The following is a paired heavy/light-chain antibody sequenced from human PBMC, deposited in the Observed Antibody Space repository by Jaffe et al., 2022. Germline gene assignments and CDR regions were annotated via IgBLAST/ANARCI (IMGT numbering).Heavy chain of an antibody. CDR1: GYTFTGYY. D-gene: IGHD2-15*01. V-gene: IGHV1-2*06. CDR3: AREISICSGGSCYLGWFDP. J-gene: IGHJ5*02. CDR2: INPNSGGT. Sequence: QVQLVQSGAEVKKPGASVKVSCKASGYTFTGYYMHWVRQAPGQGLEWMGRINPNSGGTNYAQKFQGRVTMTRDTSISTAYMELSRLRSDDTAVYYCAREISICSGGSCYLGWFDPWGQGTLVTVSS.
Light chain of an antibody. J-gene: IGLJ2*01. Sequence: QSVLTQPPSVSGAPGQRVTISCTGSSSNIGAGYDVHWYQQLPGTAPKLLIYGNSNRPSGVPDRFSGSKSGTSASLAITGLQAEDEADYYCQSYDSSLSGKVFGGGTKLTVL. CDR3: QSYDSSLSGKV. V-gene: IGLV1-40*01. CDR1: SSNIGAGYD. CDR2: GNS.